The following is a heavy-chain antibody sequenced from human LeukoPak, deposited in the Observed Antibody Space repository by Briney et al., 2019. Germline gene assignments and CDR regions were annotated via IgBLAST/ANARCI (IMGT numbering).Heavy chain of an antibody. J-gene: IGHJ4*02. D-gene: IGHD3-10*01. CDR1: GFTLADYA. Sequence: GGSLRLSCTASGFTLADYAMTWVRQAPGKGLEWLGFIRSKTYGGTTEFAASVKGRFTISRDDSKSIAYLQMNSLNTDDTGVYYCTPNPMVPFDYWGQGTLVTVSS. V-gene: IGHV3-49*04. CDR2: IRSKTYGGTT. CDR3: TPNPMVPFDY.